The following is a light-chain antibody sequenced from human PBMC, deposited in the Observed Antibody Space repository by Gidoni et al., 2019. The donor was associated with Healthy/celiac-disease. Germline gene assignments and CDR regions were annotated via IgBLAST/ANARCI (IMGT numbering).Light chain of an antibody. Sequence: EIVLPQSPATLSLSPGERATLSCRASQSVSSYLAWYQQKPGQAPRLLIYDASNRATGIPARFSGSGSGTDFTITISSLEPEDFAVYYCQQRSNWAITFGQGTRLEIK. CDR1: QSVSSY. CDR2: DAS. V-gene: IGKV3-11*01. J-gene: IGKJ5*01. CDR3: QQRSNWAIT.